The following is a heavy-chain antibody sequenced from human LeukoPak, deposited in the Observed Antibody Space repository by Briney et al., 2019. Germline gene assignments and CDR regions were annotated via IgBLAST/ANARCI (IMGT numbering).Heavy chain of an antibody. Sequence: GGSLRLSCAASGFTFSSYGMHWVRQAPGKGLEWVAFIRYDGSNKYYADSVKGRFTISRDNSKNTLYLQMNSLRAEDTAVYYCAKGDQWELPFDYWGLGTLVTVSS. J-gene: IGHJ4*02. V-gene: IGHV3-30*02. CDR2: IRYDGSNK. CDR3: AKGDQWELPFDY. D-gene: IGHD1-26*01. CDR1: GFTFSSYG.